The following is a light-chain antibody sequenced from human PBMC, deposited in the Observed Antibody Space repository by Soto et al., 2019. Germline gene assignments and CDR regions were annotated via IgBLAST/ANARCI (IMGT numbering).Light chain of an antibody. J-gene: IGKJ5*01. CDR3: QQSYNTPIT. V-gene: IGKV1-39*01. CDR2: TAS. Sequence: DIQMTQSPSSLSASVEDRVTIICRSSQSVSNYLNWYQQKLGKAPNTLIHTASSLQSGVPSSFSGSGSGTDFTLTISSLQTEDCATYEGQQSYNTPITFCPLTRLEIK. CDR1: QSVSNY.